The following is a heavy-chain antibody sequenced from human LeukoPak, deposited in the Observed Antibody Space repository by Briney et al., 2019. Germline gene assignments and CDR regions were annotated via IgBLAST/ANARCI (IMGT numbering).Heavy chain of an antibody. Sequence: GGSLRLSCAASGFTFSSYSMNWVRQAPGKGLEWVSYISSSSSTIYYADSVKGRFTISRDNAKNSLYLQMNSLRAEDTAVYYCARRSLSGSSFLFDYWGQGTLVTVSS. CDR2: ISSSSSTI. J-gene: IGHJ4*02. D-gene: IGHD1-26*01. CDR3: ARRSLSGSSFLFDY. CDR1: GFTFSSYS. V-gene: IGHV3-48*01.